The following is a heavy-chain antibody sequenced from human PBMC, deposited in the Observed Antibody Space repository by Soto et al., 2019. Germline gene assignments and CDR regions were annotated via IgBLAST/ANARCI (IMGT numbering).Heavy chain of an antibody. J-gene: IGHJ4*02. V-gene: IGHV3-15*07. CDR1: GFTFSNAW. CDR3: TTHRYGSGSYYKS. CDR2: IKSKTDGGTT. Sequence: VQLVESGGGLVKPGGSLRLSCAASGFTFSNAWMNWVRQAPGKGLGWVGRIKSKTDGGTTAYAAPVKGRFTISRDDSKNTLYLQMNSLKTEDTAVYYCTTHRYGSGSYYKSWGQGTLVTVSS. D-gene: IGHD3-10*01.